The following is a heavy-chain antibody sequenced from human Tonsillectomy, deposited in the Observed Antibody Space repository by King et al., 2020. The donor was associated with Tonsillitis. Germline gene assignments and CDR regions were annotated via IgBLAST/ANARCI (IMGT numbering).Heavy chain of an antibody. J-gene: IGHJ6*02. D-gene: IGHD4-23*01. CDR2: ISSSSSSI. V-gene: IGHV3-48*01. CDR3: ARDGPATVVTQGYYGMDV. CDR1: GFTFSSYS. Sequence: EVQLVESGGGLVQPGGSLRLSCAASGFTFSSYSMNWVRQAPGKGLERVSYISSSSSSIYYAASVKGRFTISRDNAKNSLYLQMNSLRAEDTAVYYCARDGPATVVTQGYYGMDVWGQGTTVTVSS.